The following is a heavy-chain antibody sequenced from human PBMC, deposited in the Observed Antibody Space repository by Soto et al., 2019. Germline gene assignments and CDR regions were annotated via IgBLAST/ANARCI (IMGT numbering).Heavy chain of an antibody. D-gene: IGHD2-15*01. J-gene: IGHJ1*01. CDR2: VNPSGGST. CDR1: GYLFTAYS. CDR3: AREENCSGGTCYSEYFHR. V-gene: IGHV1-46*01. Sequence: ASVKVSCKASGYLFTAYSMHWVRLAPGQGLEWMGVVNPSGGSTKYAQNFQGRVTMTRDTSTTTIYMELSSPRSDDTAIYYCAREENCSGGTCYSEYFHRWGQGTLVTVSS.